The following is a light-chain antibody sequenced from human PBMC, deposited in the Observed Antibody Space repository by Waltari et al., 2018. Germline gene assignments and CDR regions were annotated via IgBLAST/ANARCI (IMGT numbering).Light chain of an antibody. Sequence: EIVLTQSPGTLSLSPGERATLSCRASPSVSSSYLAWYKQKPGQAPRLLIYGASSRATGIPDRFRGSGSGTDFTLTISRLEPEDFAVYYCQQYGSSPTFGQGTKVEIK. CDR1: PSVSSSY. CDR2: GAS. CDR3: QQYGSSPT. V-gene: IGKV3-20*01. J-gene: IGKJ1*01.